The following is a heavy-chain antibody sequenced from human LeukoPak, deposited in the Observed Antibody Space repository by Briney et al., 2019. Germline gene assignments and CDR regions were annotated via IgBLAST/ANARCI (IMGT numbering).Heavy chain of an antibody. V-gene: IGHV3-7*01. J-gene: IGHJ4*02. D-gene: IGHD3-22*01. CDR2: IKQDGSEK. CDR1: GFTFSSYW. Sequence: GGSLRLSCAASGFTFSSYWMSWVRQAPGKGLEWVANIKQDGSEKYYVDSVKGRFTISRDNAKNSLYLQMNSLRAEDTAVYYCAKAWDSSGLYYFDYWGQGTLVTVSS. CDR3: AKAWDSSGLYYFDY.